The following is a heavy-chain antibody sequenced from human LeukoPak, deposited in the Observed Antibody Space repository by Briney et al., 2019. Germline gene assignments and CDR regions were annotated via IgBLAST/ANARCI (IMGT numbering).Heavy chain of an antibody. CDR3: ARAPSEIGGYYPEYFRH. CDR2: IKSDGST. Sequence: GGSLRLSCAASGFTFSSYWMHWVCQAPGKGLVWASRIKSDGSTRYADSVKGRFTISRDNAKNTVSLQMNSLRAEDTGVYYCARAPSEIGGYYPEYFRHWGQGTLVTVSP. CDR1: GFTFSSYW. D-gene: IGHD3-22*01. J-gene: IGHJ1*01. V-gene: IGHV3-74*01.